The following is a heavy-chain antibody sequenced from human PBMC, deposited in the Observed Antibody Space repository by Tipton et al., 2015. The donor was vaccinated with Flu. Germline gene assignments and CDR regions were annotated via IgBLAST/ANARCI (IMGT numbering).Heavy chain of an antibody. CDR2: ISSNGGST. CDR3: ARGST. J-gene: IGHJ5*02. V-gene: IGHV3-64*01. Sequence: LVQSGGGLVQPGGSLILSCAASGFTFSSYAMHWVRQAPGKGLEYVSAISSNGGSTYYANSVKGRFTISRDNSKNTLYLQMGSLRAEDMAVYYCARGSTWGQGTLVTVSS. CDR1: GFTFSSYA. D-gene: IGHD1-26*01.